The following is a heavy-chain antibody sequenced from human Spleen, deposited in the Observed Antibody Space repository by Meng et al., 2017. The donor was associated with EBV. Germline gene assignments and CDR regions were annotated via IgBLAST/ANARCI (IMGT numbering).Heavy chain of an antibody. V-gene: IGHV7-4-1*02. CDR3: AREQLLSPDLDY. Sequence: QVQLVQSDSELKKPGASVRISCRGSGYTFTYHAINWVRQAPGQGLEWMGWITTNTGNPTYAQGFTGRFVFSLDTSVNTAYLHINSLKADDTAVYYCAREQLLSPDLDYWGQGTLVTVSS. CDR2: ITTNTGNP. CDR1: GYTFTYHA. J-gene: IGHJ4*02. D-gene: IGHD1-1*01.